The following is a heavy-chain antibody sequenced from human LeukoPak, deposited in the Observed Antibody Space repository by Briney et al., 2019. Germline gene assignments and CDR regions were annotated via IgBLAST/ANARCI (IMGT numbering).Heavy chain of an antibody. V-gene: IGHV4-34*01. CDR2: INYSGST. J-gene: IGHJ4*02. D-gene: IGHD6-19*01. CDR1: GGSFSGYY. CDR3: ARASGSGWLDY. Sequence: PSETLSLTCAVYGGSFSGYYWSWIRQPPGKGLEWIGEINYSGSTNYNPSLKSRVTISVDTSKNQFSLKLSSVTAADTAVYYCARASGSGWLDYWGQGTLVTVSS.